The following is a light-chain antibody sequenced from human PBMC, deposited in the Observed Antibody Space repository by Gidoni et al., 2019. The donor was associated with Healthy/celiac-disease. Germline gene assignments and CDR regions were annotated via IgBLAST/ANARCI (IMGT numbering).Light chain of an antibody. CDR1: QSVSSSY. CDR2: GAS. CDR3: QQYGSSPRYT. J-gene: IGKJ2*01. V-gene: IGKV3-20*01. Sequence: EIVLTQSPGTLSLSPGERATLSCRASQSVSSSYLAWYQQKPGQAPRLLLYGASSSGSGTDFTLTISRLEPEDFAVYYCQQYGSSPRYTFGQGTKLEIK.